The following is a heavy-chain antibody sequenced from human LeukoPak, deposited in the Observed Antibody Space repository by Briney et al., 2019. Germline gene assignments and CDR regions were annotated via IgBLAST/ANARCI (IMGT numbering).Heavy chain of an antibody. Sequence: GSLRLPCAASGFTVSGNYMSWVRQAPGKGLEWVSAISGSGGSTYYADSVKGRFTISRDNSKNTLYLQMNSLRAEDTAVYYCAKGLYYYDSRAFDIWGQGTMVTVSS. J-gene: IGHJ3*02. CDR3: AKGLYYYDSRAFDI. V-gene: IGHV3-23*01. CDR1: GFTVSGNY. CDR2: ISGSGGST. D-gene: IGHD3-22*01.